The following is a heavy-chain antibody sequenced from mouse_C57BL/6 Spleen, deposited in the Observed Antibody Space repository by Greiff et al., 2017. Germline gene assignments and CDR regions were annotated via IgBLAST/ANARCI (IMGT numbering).Heavy chain of an antibody. CDR1: GYTFTSYW. J-gene: IGHJ1*03. CDR3: ARSNWYFDV. CDR2: IDPSDSYT. V-gene: IGHV1-69*01. Sequence: QVQLKQPGAELVMPGASVKLSCKASGYTFTSYWMHWVKQRPGQGLEWIGEIDPSDSYTNYNQKFKGKSTLTVDKSSSTAYMQLSSLTSEDSAVYYCARSNWYFDVWGTGTTVTVSS.